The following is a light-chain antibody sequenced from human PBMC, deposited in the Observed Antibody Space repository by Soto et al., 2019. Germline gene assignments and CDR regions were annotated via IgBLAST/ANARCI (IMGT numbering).Light chain of an antibody. CDR1: QSVSSTY. Sequence: IVLTQSPGTLSLSPGERATLSCRASQSVSSTYLAWYQQKPGQAPRPLIYGASSRATGIPDRFSGSGSGTDLTLTISRLETEDFAVYYCQQYGSSPPITFGQGTRLEIK. CDR3: QQYGSSPPIT. CDR2: GAS. V-gene: IGKV3-20*01. J-gene: IGKJ5*01.